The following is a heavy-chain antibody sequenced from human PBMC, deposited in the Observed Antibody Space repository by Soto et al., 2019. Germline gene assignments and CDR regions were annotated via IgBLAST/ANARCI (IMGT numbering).Heavy chain of an antibody. V-gene: IGHV4-4*02. D-gene: IGHD6-19*01. CDR3: VRGPTSGWNA. CDR1: DFSISNNNW. J-gene: IGHJ5*02. CDR2: IHHSGST. Sequence: LSIPCSSSDFSISNNNWSSCVRQAPGKGLEWIGEIHHSGSTNYNPSLKSRVTISVDRSKNQFSLNLGSVTAADTAVYYCVRGPTSGWNAWGQGTLVTVSS.